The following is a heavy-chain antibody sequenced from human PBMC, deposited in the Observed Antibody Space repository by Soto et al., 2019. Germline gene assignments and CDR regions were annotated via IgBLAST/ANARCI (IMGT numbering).Heavy chain of an antibody. J-gene: IGHJ4*02. CDR3: ARDLAKGGGSAGFDY. CDR1: GYTFTVYY. D-gene: IGHD1-26*01. CDR2: INPNSGGT. Sequence: ASVNVSCKASGYTFTVYYIHWGRQAPGQGLECMGWINPNSGGTMYPQKFQGRVTMTWDTSISTAYMALTRLRSDDTAVYYCARDLAKGGGSAGFDYWGQGTLVTSPQ. V-gene: IGHV1-2*02.